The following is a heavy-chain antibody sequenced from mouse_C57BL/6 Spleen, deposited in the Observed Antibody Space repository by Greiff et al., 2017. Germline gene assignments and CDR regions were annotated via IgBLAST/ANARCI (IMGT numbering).Heavy chain of an antibody. Sequence: QVQLQPSGAELVRPGASVTLSCKASGYTFTDYEMHWVKQTPVHGLEWIGAIDPETGGTAYTQKFKGKAILTADNASSTAYMELRSLTSEDSAVYYGTRWLLHAMDYWGQGTSVTVSA. CDR2: IDPETGGT. J-gene: IGHJ4*01. V-gene: IGHV1-15*01. D-gene: IGHD2-3*01. CDR3: TRWLLHAMDY. CDR1: GYTFTDYE.